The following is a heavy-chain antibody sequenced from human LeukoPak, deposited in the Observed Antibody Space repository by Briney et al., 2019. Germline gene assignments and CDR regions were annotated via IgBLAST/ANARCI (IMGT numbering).Heavy chain of an antibody. CDR2: IGGGGFST. CDR3: AKGSMNWGNYFFDY. Sequence: GGSLRLSCVASGFTFRIYGMAWVRQAPGKGLEWVSGIGGGGFSTNYADSVKGRFTISRDNSKNTLYLQMNSLRADDTAVHYCAKGSMNWGNYFFDYWGQGTLVTVSS. J-gene: IGHJ4*02. CDR1: GFTFRIYG. V-gene: IGHV3-23*01. D-gene: IGHD7-27*01.